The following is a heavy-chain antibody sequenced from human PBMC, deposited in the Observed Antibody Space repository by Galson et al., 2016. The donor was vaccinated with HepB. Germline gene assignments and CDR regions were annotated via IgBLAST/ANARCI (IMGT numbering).Heavy chain of an antibody. Sequence: SETLSLTCTISGESISSSNWWSWVRQSPGRGLEWIGEIYHSGSTKYNPSLKRRVIISVDKPNNQFSLRLNSVTAADTAVYYCTRDSDYAYFDFWGRGTLVTVSS. D-gene: IGHD4-17*01. V-gene: IGHV4-4*02. CDR1: GESISSSNW. J-gene: IGHJ2*01. CDR2: IYHSGST. CDR3: TRDSDYAYFDF.